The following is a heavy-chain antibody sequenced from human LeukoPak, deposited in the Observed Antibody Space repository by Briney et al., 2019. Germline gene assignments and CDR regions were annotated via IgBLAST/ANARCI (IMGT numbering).Heavy chain of an antibody. D-gene: IGHD2-15*01. CDR2: IIPIFGTA. CDR3: ATSIVVASATRGNPPPYHYYYGMDV. CDR1: GGTFSNYA. Sequence: GASVKVSCKASGGTFSNYAINWVRQAPGQGREWMGGIIPIFGTANYEQKLQGRVTITADESTSTAYMELSSLRSEDTAVYYCATSIVVASATRGNPPPYHYYYGMDVWGQGTTVTVSS. J-gene: IGHJ6*02. V-gene: IGHV1-69*13.